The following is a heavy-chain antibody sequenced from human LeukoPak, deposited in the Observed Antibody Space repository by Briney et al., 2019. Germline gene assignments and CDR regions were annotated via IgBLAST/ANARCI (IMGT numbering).Heavy chain of an antibody. CDR3: AREASGYDYSPFYH. J-gene: IGHJ4*02. CDR1: GGSISNYY. D-gene: IGHD3-22*01. V-gene: IGHV4-59*13. Sequence: SETLSLTCTVSGGSISNYYWSWIRQPPGKGLEWLGYIYHTGSTSYNPSLKSRVIMSIETSQNQFSLKVFSVTAADTAVYYCAREASGYDYSPFYHWGQGILVTVSS. CDR2: IYHTGST.